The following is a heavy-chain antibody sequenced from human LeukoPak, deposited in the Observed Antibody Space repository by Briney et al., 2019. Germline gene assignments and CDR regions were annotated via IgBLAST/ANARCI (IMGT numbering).Heavy chain of an antibody. J-gene: IGHJ4*02. Sequence: SETLSLTCAVYGGSFSGYCWSWIRQPPGKGLEWIGEINHSGSTNYNPSLKSRVTISVGTSKNQFSLKLSSVTAADTAVYYCASFAAAPGGRDYWGQGTLVTVSS. CDR1: GGSFSGYC. D-gene: IGHD1-26*01. CDR3: ASFAAAPGGRDY. CDR2: INHSGST. V-gene: IGHV4-34*01.